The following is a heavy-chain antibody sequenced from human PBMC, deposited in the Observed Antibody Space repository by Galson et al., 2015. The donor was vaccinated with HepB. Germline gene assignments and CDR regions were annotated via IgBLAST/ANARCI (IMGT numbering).Heavy chain of an antibody. CDR3: AREGPQTGTSSFDI. CDR2: IWWDGTHD. Sequence: SLRLSCAASGFTFSDYGMRWVRQAPGKGLEWAASIWWDGTHDSYADSVKGRFTVSRDNSKNTVHLEMNGLRLEDTAVYYCAREGPQTGTSSFDIWGQGTMVTVSS. CDR1: GFTFSDYG. D-gene: IGHD3-9*01. J-gene: IGHJ3*02. V-gene: IGHV3-33*01.